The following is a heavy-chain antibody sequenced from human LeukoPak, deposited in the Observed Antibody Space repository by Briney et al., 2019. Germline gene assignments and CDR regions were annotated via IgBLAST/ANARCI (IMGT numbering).Heavy chain of an antibody. Sequence: PSETLSLTCAVYGGSFSGYYWSWIRQPPGKGLEWIGEINHSGSTNYNPSLKSRATISVDTSKNQFSLKLSSVTAADTAVYYCARGPPGGKHDIVVVPAAITVAYFDYWGQGTLVTVSS. CDR2: INHSGST. CDR1: GGSFSGYY. D-gene: IGHD2-2*01. V-gene: IGHV4-34*01. CDR3: ARGPPGGKHDIVVVPAAITVAYFDY. J-gene: IGHJ4*02.